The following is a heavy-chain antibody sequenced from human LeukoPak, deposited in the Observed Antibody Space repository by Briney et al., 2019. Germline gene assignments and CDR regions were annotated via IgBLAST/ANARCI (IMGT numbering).Heavy chain of an antibody. Sequence: PGGSLRLSCEASGFTFSTYWMSWVRQAPGKGLEWVANIKQDGSEKYYVDSAKGRFTISRDNAKNSLYLQMNSLRAEDTAMYYCARDSAGNDYWGQGTLVTVSS. J-gene: IGHJ4*02. V-gene: IGHV3-7*01. CDR2: IKQDGSEK. CDR1: GFTFSTYW. D-gene: IGHD6-13*01. CDR3: ARDSAGNDY.